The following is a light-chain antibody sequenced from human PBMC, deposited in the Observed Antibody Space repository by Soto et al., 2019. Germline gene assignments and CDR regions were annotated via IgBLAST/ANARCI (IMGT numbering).Light chain of an antibody. Sequence: EIVLTQSPATLSLSPGERATLSCGASQTVGSSYLAWYQQKPGLAPRLLIYDASSRATGIPDRFSGSGSGTDFTLTISRLETEEFAEYYCEHYGSSPWTFGQGTKVEIK. J-gene: IGKJ1*01. CDR2: DAS. CDR3: EHYGSSPWT. CDR1: QTVGSSY. V-gene: IGKV3D-20*01.